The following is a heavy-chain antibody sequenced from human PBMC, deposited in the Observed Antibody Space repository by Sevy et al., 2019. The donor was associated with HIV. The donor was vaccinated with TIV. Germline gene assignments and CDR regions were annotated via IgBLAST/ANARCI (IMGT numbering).Heavy chain of an antibody. CDR3: ARGGRITMIVVALKYYYYYGMDV. V-gene: IGHV1-46*03. CDR1: GYTFTSYY. J-gene: IGHJ6*02. D-gene: IGHD3-22*01. Sequence: ASVKVSCKASGYTFTSYYMHWVRQAPGQGLEWMGIINPSGGSTSYAQKFQGRVTMTRDTSTSTVYMELGSLRSEDTAVYYCARGGRITMIVVALKYYYYYGMDVWGQGTTVTVSS. CDR2: INPSGGST.